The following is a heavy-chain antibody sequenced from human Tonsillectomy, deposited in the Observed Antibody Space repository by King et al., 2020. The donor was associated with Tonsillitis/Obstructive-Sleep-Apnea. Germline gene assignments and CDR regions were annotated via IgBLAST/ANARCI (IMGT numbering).Heavy chain of an antibody. CDR1: GYTFTSYY. D-gene: IGHD4-17*01. CDR3: GRLRPGDQNAFDI. V-gene: IGHV1-46*01. CDR2: INPSGGST. J-gene: IGHJ3*02. Sequence: QLVQSGAEVKKPGASVKDSCKASGYTFTSYYMHWVRQAPRQGLEWMGIINPSGGSTSYAQKFQGRVTMTRDTSTSTVYMELGSMGSEDTAVYYVGRLRPGDQNAFDIWGQGTMVTVSS.